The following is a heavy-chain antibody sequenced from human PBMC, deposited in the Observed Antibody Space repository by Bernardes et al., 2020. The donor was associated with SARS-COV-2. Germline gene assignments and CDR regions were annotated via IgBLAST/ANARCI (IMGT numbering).Heavy chain of an antibody. CDR1: GFTFSSYA. V-gene: IGHV3-30*01. CDR2: ISYDGSNK. D-gene: IGHD3-10*01. J-gene: IGHJ4*02. Sequence: GGSLRLSCAASGFTFSSYAMHWVRQAPGKGLEWVAVISYDGSNKYYADSVKGRFTISRDNSKNTLYLQMNSLRAEDTAVYYCASARYYYGSGSRSPLDYWGQGTLVTVSS. CDR3: ASARYYYGSGSRSPLDY.